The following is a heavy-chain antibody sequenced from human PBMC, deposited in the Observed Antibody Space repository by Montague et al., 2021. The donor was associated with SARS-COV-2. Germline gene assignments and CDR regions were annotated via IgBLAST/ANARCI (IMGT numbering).Heavy chain of an antibody. Sequence: SLRLSCAASGFTFSSYEMNWVRQAPGKGLEGVSYISSSGSTIYYADSVKGRFTISRDNAKNSLYLQMNSLRAEDTADYYCAGVKPSIAARNYCDYWGQGTLVTVSS. J-gene: IGHJ4*02. V-gene: IGHV3-48*03. CDR2: ISSSGSTI. CDR3: AGVKPSIAARNYCDY. D-gene: IGHD6-6*01. CDR1: GFTFSSYE.